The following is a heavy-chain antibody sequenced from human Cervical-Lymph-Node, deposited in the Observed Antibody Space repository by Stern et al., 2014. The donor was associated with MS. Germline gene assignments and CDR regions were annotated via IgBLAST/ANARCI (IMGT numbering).Heavy chain of an antibody. CDR2: ISGYNGYT. D-gene: IGHD2-2*01. CDR1: GYEFTSFG. V-gene: IGHV1-18*01. Sequence: VQLVQSGAEVRKPGASVKVSCKASGYEFTSFGVSWVRRAPGQGLEWMGWISGYNGYTDYAQKFQGRVIMTTDTCTTTASMELRSLRSDDTAVYYCARGPYCSSTACFTSDYHYYGMDVWGQGTTVTVSS. CDR3: ARGPYCSSTACFTSDYHYYGMDV. J-gene: IGHJ6*02.